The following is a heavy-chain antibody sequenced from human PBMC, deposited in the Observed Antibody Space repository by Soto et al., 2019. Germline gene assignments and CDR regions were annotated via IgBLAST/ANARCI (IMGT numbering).Heavy chain of an antibody. D-gene: IGHD4-17*01. CDR1: GYTFTGYY. CDR3: ASFDDYEYYYGMDV. V-gene: IGHV1-2*02. CDR2: INPNSGGT. Sequence: GASVKVSCKASGYTFTGYYMHWLRQAPGQGLEWMGWINPNSGGTNYAQKFQGRVTMTRDTSISTAYMELSRLRSDDTAVYYCASFDDYEYYYGMDVWGQGTTVTVSS. J-gene: IGHJ6*02.